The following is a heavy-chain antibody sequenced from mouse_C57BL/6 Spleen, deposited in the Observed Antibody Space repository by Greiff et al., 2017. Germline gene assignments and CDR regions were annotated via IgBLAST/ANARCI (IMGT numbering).Heavy chain of an antibody. CDR2: IRNKANGYTT. V-gene: IGHV7-3*01. CDR1: GFTFTDYY. CDR3: ARYNAYYFDY. Sequence: EVKLVESGGGLVQPGGSLSLSCAASGFTFTDYYMSWVRQPPGKALEWLGFIRNKANGYTTEYSASVKGRFTISRDNSQSILYLQMNALRAEDSATYYCARYNAYYFDYWGQGTTLTVSS. J-gene: IGHJ2*01.